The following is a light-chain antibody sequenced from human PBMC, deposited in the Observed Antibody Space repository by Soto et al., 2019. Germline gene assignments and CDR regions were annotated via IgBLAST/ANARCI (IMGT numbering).Light chain of an antibody. CDR1: QTISSH. Sequence: DIQMTQSPSSLSASVGGRVIITCRASQTISSHLNWYQQKPGKAPNLMVYAASSLQSGVPSRFTGSGSGTDFTLTISSLQPEDVATYFCQQSYTTPITFGQGTRLEIK. V-gene: IGKV1-39*01. CDR2: AAS. J-gene: IGKJ5*01. CDR3: QQSYTTPIT.